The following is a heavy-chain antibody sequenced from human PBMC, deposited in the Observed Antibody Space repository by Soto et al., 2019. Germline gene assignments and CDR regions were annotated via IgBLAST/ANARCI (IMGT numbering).Heavy chain of an antibody. D-gene: IGHD6-6*01. Sequence: QITLKESGPTLVKPTQTLTLTCTFSGFSLRTSGVGVGWIRQPPGKALEWLALIYWDDDKRYSPSLKSRLTIPKDTSKNHVVLTMTNMDPVDTATYYCAHAAHGSSVFDYWGQGTLVTVSS. CDR3: AHAAHGSSVFDY. CDR2: IYWDDDK. J-gene: IGHJ4*02. CDR1: GFSLRTSGVG. V-gene: IGHV2-5*02.